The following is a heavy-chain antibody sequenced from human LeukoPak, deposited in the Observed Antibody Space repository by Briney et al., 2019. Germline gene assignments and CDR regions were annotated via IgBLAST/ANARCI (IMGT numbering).Heavy chain of an antibody. Sequence: GGSLRLSCAASGFTLSDYWMTWVRQAPGKGLEWVANIKHDGSEKYYVDSVKGRFTISRDTSRNSLYLQMDSLRVEDTAMYYCARDSRGYSYGPNTDYWGQGTLVAVSS. CDR3: ARDSRGYSYGPNTDY. J-gene: IGHJ4*02. CDR1: GFTLSDYW. CDR2: IKHDGSEK. D-gene: IGHD5-18*01. V-gene: IGHV3-7*01.